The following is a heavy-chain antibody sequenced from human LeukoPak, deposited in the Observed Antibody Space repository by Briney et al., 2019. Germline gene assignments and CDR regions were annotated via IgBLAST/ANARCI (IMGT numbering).Heavy chain of an antibody. J-gene: IGHJ4*02. Sequence: SVKVSCKASGGTFSSYAISWVRQAPGQGLEWMGGIIPIFGTANYAQKFQGRVTITTDESTSTAYMELSSLRSEDTAVYYCTSRYFDWSQFDYWGQGTLVTVSS. CDR1: GGTFSSYA. CDR2: IIPIFGTA. V-gene: IGHV1-69*05. CDR3: TSRYFDWSQFDY. D-gene: IGHD3-9*01.